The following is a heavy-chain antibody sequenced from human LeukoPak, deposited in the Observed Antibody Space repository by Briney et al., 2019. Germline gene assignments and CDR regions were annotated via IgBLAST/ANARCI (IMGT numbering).Heavy chain of an antibody. V-gene: IGHV3-33*01. Sequence: GGSLRLSCAASGFTFSSYGMHWVRQAPDKGLEWVALIWYDGSNKYYADSVKGRLTISRDNSKNTLYLQMNSLRAEDTAVYYCAREGPRGNSQFDYWGQGTLVTVSS. CDR3: AREGPRGNSQFDY. J-gene: IGHJ4*02. CDR1: GFTFSSYG. D-gene: IGHD2/OR15-2a*01. CDR2: IWYDGSNK.